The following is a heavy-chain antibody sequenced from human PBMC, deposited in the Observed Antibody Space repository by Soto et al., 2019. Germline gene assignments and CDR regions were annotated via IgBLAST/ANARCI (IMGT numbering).Heavy chain of an antibody. D-gene: IGHD2-15*01. CDR2: INPSGGST. CDR1: GYTFTSYY. Sequence: QVQLVQSGAEVKKPGASVKVSCKASGYTFTSYYMHWVRQAPGQGLEWMGIINPSGGSTSYAQKFQGRVTMTRETSTSTVYMELSSLRSEDTAVYYCARDANCSGGSCYAPGNYYYYMDVWGKGTTVTVSS. J-gene: IGHJ6*03. CDR3: ARDANCSGGSCYAPGNYYYYMDV. V-gene: IGHV1-46*03.